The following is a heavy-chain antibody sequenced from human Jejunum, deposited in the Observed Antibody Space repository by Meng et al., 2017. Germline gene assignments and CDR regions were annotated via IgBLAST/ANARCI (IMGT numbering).Heavy chain of an antibody. CDR1: GYTFTDHY. J-gene: IGHJ4*02. Sequence: QVQLVQSGAEVKKSGASVKVSCKASGYTFTDHYIHWVRQDPGQGLEWMGWTNPDTGGTNYAQKFQGWVTMTRDTSISTAYMELRRLRSDDTAVYYCARDAGSFLDYYFDSWGQGTLVTVSS. CDR3: ARDAGSFLDYYFDS. D-gene: IGHD1-1*01. V-gene: IGHV1-2*04. CDR2: TNPDTGGT.